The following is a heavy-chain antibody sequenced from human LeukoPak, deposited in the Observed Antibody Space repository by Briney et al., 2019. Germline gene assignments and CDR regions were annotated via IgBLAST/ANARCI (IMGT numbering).Heavy chain of an antibody. CDR2: ISYDGSNK. CDR1: GFTFSSYA. CDR3: ARDLRQGLSKYSGYEENWFDP. D-gene: IGHD5-12*01. Sequence: GGSLRLSCAASGFTFSSYAMHWVRQAPGKGLEWVAVISYDGSNKYYADSMKGRFAISRDNSKNTLYLQMNSLRAEDTAVYYCARDLRQGLSKYSGYEENWFDPWGQGTLVTVSS. V-gene: IGHV3-30*09. J-gene: IGHJ5*02.